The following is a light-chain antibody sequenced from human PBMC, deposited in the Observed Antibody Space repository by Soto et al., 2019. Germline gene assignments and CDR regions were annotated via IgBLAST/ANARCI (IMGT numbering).Light chain of an antibody. Sequence: EIVLTQSPGTLSLSPGERATLSCRASQSVSSSYLAWYQQKPGQAPRLLIYGASSRATGIPDRFSGSGSGTDFTIAICRVEAEDCAVYYYQQYGCSPRTFGQGTKVDIK. V-gene: IGKV3-20*01. CDR1: QSVSSSY. J-gene: IGKJ1*01. CDR3: QQYGCSPRT. CDR2: GAS.